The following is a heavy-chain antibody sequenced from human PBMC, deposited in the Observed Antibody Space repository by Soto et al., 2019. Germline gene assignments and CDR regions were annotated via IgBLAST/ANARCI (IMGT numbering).Heavy chain of an antibody. V-gene: IGHV3-23*01. CDR1: GFTFSSYA. Sequence: QTVGSLRLSCAASGFTFSSYAMSWVRQAPGKGLEWVSAISGSGGSTYYADSVKGRFTISRDNSKNTLYLQMNSLRAEDTAVYYCAKERGYCSGGSCQRTDYWGQGTLVTVSS. J-gene: IGHJ4*02. CDR3: AKERGYCSGGSCQRTDY. CDR2: ISGSGGST. D-gene: IGHD2-15*01.